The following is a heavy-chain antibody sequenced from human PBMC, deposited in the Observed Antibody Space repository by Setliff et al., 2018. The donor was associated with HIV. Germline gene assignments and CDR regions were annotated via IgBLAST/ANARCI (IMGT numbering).Heavy chain of an antibody. Sequence: PGGSLRLSCAASGFTFSSYSMNWVRQAPGKGLEWVSSITSSSTYKYYADSVKGRFTISRDNAKNSLYLQMNSLRAEDTAVYYCARGEPTILVVPAAFFDYWGQGTLVTVSS. CDR3: ARGEPTILVVPAAFFDY. CDR2: ITSSSTYK. J-gene: IGHJ4*02. D-gene: IGHD2-2*01. V-gene: IGHV3-21*01. CDR1: GFTFSSYS.